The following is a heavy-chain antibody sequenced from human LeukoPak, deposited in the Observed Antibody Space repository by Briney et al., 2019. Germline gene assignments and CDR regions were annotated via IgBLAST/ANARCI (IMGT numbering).Heavy chain of an antibody. CDR1: GFSFRTYG. D-gene: IGHD1-1*01. CDR2: IPSDGRYK. CDR3: AKNDDQRIYYHYMDV. V-gene: IGHV3-30*02. J-gene: IGHJ6*03. Sequence: GESLKISCAASGFSFRTYGIHWVRQAPGKGLEWVAFIPSDGRYKYYADSVKGRFTIYRENSKNTLYLQMNSLRPEDMAVYYCAKNDDQRIYYHYMDVWGKGTTVTVSS.